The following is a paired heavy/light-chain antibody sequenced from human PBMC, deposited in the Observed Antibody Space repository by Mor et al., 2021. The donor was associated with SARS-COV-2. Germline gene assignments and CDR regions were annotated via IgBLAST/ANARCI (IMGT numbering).Light chain of an antibody. V-gene: IGKV1-33*01. CDR3: QQYDNLPSLT. Sequence: DIQMTQSPSSLSASVGDRVTITCQASQDISNYLNWYQQKPGKAPKLLIYDASNLETGVPSRFSGSGSGTDFTFTISSLQPEDIATYYCQQYDNLPSLTFGGGTKVQIK. CDR1: QDISNY. CDR2: DAS. J-gene: IGKJ4*01.
Heavy chain of an antibody. CDR1: GFSFGDYA. CDR2: IRSKAYGGTT. V-gene: IGHV3-49*05. Sequence: EVQLVESGGGLVKPGRSLRLSCTASGFSFGDYAMSWFRQAPGKGLEWVGFIRSKAYGGTTEYAASVKGRFTISRDDSKSIAYLQMNSLKTADTAVYYCTRPLLQRGYSYGTGVDYWGQGTLVTVSS. CDR3: TRPLLQRGYSYGTGVDY. D-gene: IGHD5-18*01. J-gene: IGHJ4*02.